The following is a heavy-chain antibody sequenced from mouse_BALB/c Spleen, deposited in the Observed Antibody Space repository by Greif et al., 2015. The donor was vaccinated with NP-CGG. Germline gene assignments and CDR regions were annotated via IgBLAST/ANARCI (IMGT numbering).Heavy chain of an antibody. V-gene: IGHV14-4*02. CDR1: GFNIKDYY. Sequence: VQLQQSGAELVGSGASVKLSCTASGFNIKDYYMHWVKQRPEQGLEWIGWIDPENGDTEYAPKFQGKATMTADTSSNTACLHLSSLASEDTAVYYCNDGTWDFWGQGTSVTVSS. CDR3: NDGTWDF. J-gene: IGHJ4*01. CDR2: IDPENGDT. D-gene: IGHD2-1*01.